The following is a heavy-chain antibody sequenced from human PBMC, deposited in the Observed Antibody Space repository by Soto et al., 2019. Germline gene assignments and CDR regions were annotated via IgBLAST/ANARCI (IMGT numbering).Heavy chain of an antibody. CDR3: ARQRTSVVTQAYFDV. Sequence: PYETLSRPGTVTRDSISSRRYYWGWIRKPPGKGLEWIGSIYYSGSTYNNPSLRSRVSMSIDTSKDQFSLKLKSVTAADTALYFCARQRTSVVTQAYFDVWGPGSLVTVSS. D-gene: IGHD2-21*02. J-gene: IGHJ4*02. V-gene: IGHV4-39*01. CDR1: RDSISSRRYY. CDR2: IYYSGST.